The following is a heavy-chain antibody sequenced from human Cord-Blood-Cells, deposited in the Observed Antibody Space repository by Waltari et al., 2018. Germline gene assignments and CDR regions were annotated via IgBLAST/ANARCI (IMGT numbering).Heavy chain of an antibody. Sequence: QVQLQQWGAGLLKPSETLSLTCAVYGGSFSGYYWSWIRQPPGKGLEWIGEINHSGSTNDNPSLKSRVTISVDTSKNQFSLKLSSVTAADTAVYYCARSAAMGVFDYWGQGTLVTVSS. V-gene: IGHV4-34*01. CDR3: ARSAAMGVFDY. CDR2: INHSGST. CDR1: GGSFSGYY. D-gene: IGHD2-2*01. J-gene: IGHJ4*02.